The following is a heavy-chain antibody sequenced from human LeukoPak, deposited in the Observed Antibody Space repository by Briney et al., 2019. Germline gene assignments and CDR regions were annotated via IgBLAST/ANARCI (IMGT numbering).Heavy chain of an antibody. Sequence: ASVKVSCKASGYTFTSYGISWVRQAPGQGLEWMGWISAYNGNTNYAQKLQGRVTMTTDTSTSTAYMELRSLRSDDTAVYYCARVVYCSGGSCYRENDYWGQGTLDTVSS. CDR3: ARVVYCSGGSCYRENDY. CDR2: ISAYNGNT. CDR1: GYTFTSYG. V-gene: IGHV1-18*01. D-gene: IGHD2-15*01. J-gene: IGHJ4*02.